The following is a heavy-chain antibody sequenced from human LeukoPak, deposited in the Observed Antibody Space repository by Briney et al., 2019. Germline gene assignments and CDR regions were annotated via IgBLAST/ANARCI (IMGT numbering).Heavy chain of an antibody. CDR1: GFTFSSYA. V-gene: IGHV3-30*04. J-gene: IGHJ4*02. CDR2: ISYDGSNK. Sequence: GRSLRLSCAASGFTFSSYAMHWVRQARGKGLEWVAVISYDGSNKYYADSVKGRFTISRDNSKNTLYLQMNSLRAEDTAVYYCARGTDILTGPDYWGQGTLVTVSS. CDR3: ARGTDILTGPDY. D-gene: IGHD3-9*01.